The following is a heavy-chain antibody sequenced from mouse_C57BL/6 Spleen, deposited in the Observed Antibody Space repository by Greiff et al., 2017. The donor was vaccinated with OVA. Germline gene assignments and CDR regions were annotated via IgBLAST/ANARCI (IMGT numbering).Heavy chain of an antibody. Sequence: DVMLVESGPGLAKPSQPLSLTCSVTGYSITSDYWNWIRKFPGNKLEYMGYISYSGSTYYNPSLKSRISITRDTSKNQYYLQLNSVTTEDTATYYCARSSLRDWYFDVWGTGTTVTVSS. V-gene: IGHV3-8*01. CDR1: GYSITSDY. J-gene: IGHJ1*03. CDR2: ISYSGST. CDR3: ARSSLRDWYFDV. D-gene: IGHD6-5*01.